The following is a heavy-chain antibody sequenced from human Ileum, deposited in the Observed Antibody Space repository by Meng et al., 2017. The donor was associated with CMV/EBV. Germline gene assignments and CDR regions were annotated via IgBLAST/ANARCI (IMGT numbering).Heavy chain of an antibody. J-gene: IGHJ4*02. D-gene: IGHD1-26*01. CDR2: MYFSGIA. CDR1: GDPIRSGSHS. CDR3: ARDLTNKWFYY. V-gene: IGHV4-39*07. Sequence: QVQLQHSGPELGKPAETLSLTCTASGDPIRSGSHSWAWFRQPPGKRLEWIGSMYFSGIADYNPSLKSRVTISLHATQKQFSLRLTSVTAADSAVYFCARDLTNKWFYYWGQGTLVTVSS.